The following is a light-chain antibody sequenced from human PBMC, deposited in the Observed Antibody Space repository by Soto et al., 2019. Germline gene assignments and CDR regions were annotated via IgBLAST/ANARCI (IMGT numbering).Light chain of an antibody. CDR3: SSYTTSNTRQIV. CDR1: SSDVVGYNY. V-gene: IGLV2-14*01. Sequence: SVLAQPSSGSGAPGQSIPISCTGTSSDVVGYNYVSWYQQHPGKAPKFMIYDVSNRPSGVSNRFSGSKSGNTASLTISGLQAEDEADYYCSSYTTSNTRQIVFGTGTKVTV. CDR2: DVS. J-gene: IGLJ1*01.